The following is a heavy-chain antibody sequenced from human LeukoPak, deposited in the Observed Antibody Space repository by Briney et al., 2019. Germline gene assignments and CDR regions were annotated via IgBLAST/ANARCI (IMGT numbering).Heavy chain of an antibody. CDR3: AHIPVYGDYDYFDY. V-gene: IGHV2-5*02. CDR1: GFSLSTSGVG. Sequence: SGPTLVNPTQTLTLTCTFSGFSLSTSGVGVGWIRQPPGKALEWLALIYWDDDKRYSPSLKGRLTITKDTSKNQVVLTMTNMDPVDTATYYCAHIPVYGDYDYFDYWGQGTLVTVSS. D-gene: IGHD4-17*01. CDR2: IYWDDDK. J-gene: IGHJ4*02.